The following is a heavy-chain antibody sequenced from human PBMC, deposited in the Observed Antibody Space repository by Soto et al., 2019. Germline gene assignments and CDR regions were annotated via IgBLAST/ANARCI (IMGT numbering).Heavy chain of an antibody. CDR1: GGTFSSYA. CDR2: IIPIFGTA. D-gene: IGHD1-20*01. V-gene: IGHV1-69*06. Sequence: QVQLVQSGAEVKKPGSSVKVSCKASGGTFSSYAISWVRQAPGQGLEWMGGIIPIFGTANYAQKFQGRVTITADKSTSTAYMELSSLRSEDTAVYYCARSAVTGKHYYYCGMDVWGQGTTVTVSS. CDR3: ARSAVTGKHYYYCGMDV. J-gene: IGHJ6*02.